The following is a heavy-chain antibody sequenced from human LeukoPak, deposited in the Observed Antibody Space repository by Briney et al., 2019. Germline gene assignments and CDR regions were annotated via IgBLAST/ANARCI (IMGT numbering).Heavy chain of an antibody. D-gene: IGHD1-26*01. CDR2: ISGSGGST. Sequence: GGSLRLSCVASGFTFTSYWMSWVRQAPGKGLEWVSAISGSGGSTYYADSVKGRFTISRDNSKNTLYLQMNSLRAEDTAVYYCAKGDRWELLRVFDWFDPWGQGTLVTVSS. J-gene: IGHJ5*02. CDR3: AKGDRWELLRVFDWFDP. CDR1: GFTFTSYW. V-gene: IGHV3-23*01.